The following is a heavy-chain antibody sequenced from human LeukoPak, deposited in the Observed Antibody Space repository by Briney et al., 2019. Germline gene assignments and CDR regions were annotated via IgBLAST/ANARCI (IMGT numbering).Heavy chain of an antibody. V-gene: IGHV3-74*01. CDR2: CDSDGSGT. Sequence: GGSLRLSCAASGFTFSSYWMYWVRQAPGRGLMWVSRCDSDGSGTTYVDSVKGRFTVSRDNAKSTLYLQMSSLRAEDTAVYYCATSSVWGGAFNIWGQGTMVTVSS. D-gene: IGHD3-16*01. CDR3: ATSSVWGGAFNI. J-gene: IGHJ3*02. CDR1: GFTFSSYW.